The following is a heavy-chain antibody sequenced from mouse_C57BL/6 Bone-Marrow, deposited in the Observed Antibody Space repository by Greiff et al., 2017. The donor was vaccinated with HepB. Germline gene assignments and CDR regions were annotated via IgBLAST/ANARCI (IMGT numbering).Heavy chain of an antibody. D-gene: IGHD1-1*01. CDR2: IYPGSGST. J-gene: IGHJ1*03. V-gene: IGHV1-55*01. CDR3: ARGGTTVVDPNWYFDV. CDR1: GYTFTSYW. Sequence: QVQLQQPGAELVKPGASVKMSCKASGYTFTSYWITWVKQRPGQGLEWIGDIYPGSGSTNYNEKFKSKATLTVDTSSSTAYRQLSSLTSEDSAVYYCARGGTTVVDPNWYFDVWGTGTTVTVSS.